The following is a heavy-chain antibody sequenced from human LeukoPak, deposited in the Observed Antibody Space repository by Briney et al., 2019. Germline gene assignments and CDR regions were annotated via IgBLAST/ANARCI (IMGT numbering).Heavy chain of an antibody. J-gene: IGHJ6*02. CDR2: IYYSGST. D-gene: IGHD3-10*01. Sequence: PSETLSLTCTVSGGSISSYYWSWIRQPPGKGLEWIGYIYYSGSTNYNPSLKSRVTISVDTSKNQFSLKLSSVTAADTAVYYCARDGAMVRGDYGMDVWGQGTTVTVSS. CDR1: GGSISSYY. V-gene: IGHV4-59*01. CDR3: ARDGAMVRGDYGMDV.